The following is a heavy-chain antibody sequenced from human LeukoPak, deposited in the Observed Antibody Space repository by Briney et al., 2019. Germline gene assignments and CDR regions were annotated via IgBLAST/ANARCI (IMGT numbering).Heavy chain of an antibody. Sequence: ASVKVSCKASGYTFTSYDINWVRQATGQGLEWMGWMTPNSGYTGYAQKFQGRVTITRNTSITTAYMELSSLRFEDTAVYYCARGRDGYNFGYFDLWGRGTLVTVSS. CDR3: ARGRDGYNFGYFDL. CDR2: MTPNSGYT. CDR1: GYTFTSYD. D-gene: IGHD5-24*01. J-gene: IGHJ2*01. V-gene: IGHV1-8*03.